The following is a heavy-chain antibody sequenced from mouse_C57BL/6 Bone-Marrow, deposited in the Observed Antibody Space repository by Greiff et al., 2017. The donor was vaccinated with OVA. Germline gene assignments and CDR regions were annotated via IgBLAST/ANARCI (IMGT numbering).Heavy chain of an antibody. CDR1: GYTFTSYG. CDR3: VRLRRRAY. V-gene: IGHV1-81*01. CDR2: IYPRSGNT. D-gene: IGHD2-12*01. Sequence: VKLMESGAELARPGASVKLSCKASGYTFTSYGISWVKQRTGQGLEWIGEIYPRSGNTYYNEKFKGKATLTADKSSSTAYMELRSLTSEDSAVYLCVRLRRRAYWGQGTLVTVSA. J-gene: IGHJ3*01.